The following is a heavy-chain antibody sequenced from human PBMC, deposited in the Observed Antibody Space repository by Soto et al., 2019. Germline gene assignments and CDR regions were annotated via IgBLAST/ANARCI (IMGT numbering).Heavy chain of an antibody. D-gene: IGHD2-2*01. Sequence: GGSLRLSCAASGFTFSSYGMHWVRQAPGKGLEWVAVIWYDGSNKYYADSVKGRFTISRDNSKNTLYLQMNSLRAEDTAVYYCARASCSSTSCYVDYWGQGTLVTVSS. CDR1: GFTFSSYG. J-gene: IGHJ4*02. CDR2: IWYDGSNK. V-gene: IGHV3-33*01. CDR3: ARASCSSTSCYVDY.